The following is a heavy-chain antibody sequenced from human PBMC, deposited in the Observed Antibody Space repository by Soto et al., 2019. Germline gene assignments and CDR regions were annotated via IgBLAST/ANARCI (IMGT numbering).Heavy chain of an antibody. CDR2: ISGSGGST. Sequence: GGSLRLSCAASGFTFSSYAMSWVRQAPGKGLEWVSAISGSGGSTYYADSVKGRFTISRDNSKNTLYLQMNSLRAEDTAVYYCAKDHRKWTKFMITFGGVIVIPDYWGQGTLVTVSS. J-gene: IGHJ4*02. D-gene: IGHD3-16*02. CDR3: AKDHRKWTKFMITFGGVIVIPDY. V-gene: IGHV3-23*01. CDR1: GFTFSSYA.